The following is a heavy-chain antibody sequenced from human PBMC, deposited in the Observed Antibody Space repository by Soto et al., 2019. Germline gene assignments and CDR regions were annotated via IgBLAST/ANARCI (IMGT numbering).Heavy chain of an antibody. D-gene: IGHD6-19*01. V-gene: IGHV1-18*01. CDR1: GYTFTSYG. Sequence: ASVKVSCKASGYTFTSYGMRWVRQDPGQGLEWMGWISAYNGNTNYAQKLQGRVTMTTDTSTSTAYMELRSLRSDDTAVYYCARGDYSSGWHALDYWGQGTLVTVSS. CDR2: ISAYNGNT. J-gene: IGHJ4*02. CDR3: ARGDYSSGWHALDY.